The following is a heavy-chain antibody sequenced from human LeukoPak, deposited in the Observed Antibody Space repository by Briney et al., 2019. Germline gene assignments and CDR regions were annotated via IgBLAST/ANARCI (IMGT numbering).Heavy chain of an antibody. CDR1: GFTVSNSF. V-gene: IGHV3-53*01. CDR3: TKTGGPWD. Sequence: RPGGSLRLSCAASGFTVSNSFMSWIRQAPGKGLEWVSVIYSDGTSYYADSVKARFSISRDNSKNSLYLQMNSLRVEDTAMYYCTKTGGPWDWGLGTLVTVSS. CDR2: IYSDGTS. D-gene: IGHD7-27*01. J-gene: IGHJ4*02.